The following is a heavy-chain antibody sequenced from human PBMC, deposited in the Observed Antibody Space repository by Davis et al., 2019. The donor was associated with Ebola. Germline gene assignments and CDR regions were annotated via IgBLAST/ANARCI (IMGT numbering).Heavy chain of an antibody. J-gene: IGHJ4*02. CDR1: RGTFTSDS. CDR2: IIPVFRTA. D-gene: IGHD2-15*01. CDR3: AHLGPQRYCSGGGCHGYLDY. Sequence: SVKVSCKPSRGTFTSDSVSWVRQAPGQGLEWMGGIIPVFRTANYAQKFQGRVTITADESTRTAYMELNGLRSEDTAVYYCAHLGPQRYCSGGGCHGYLDYWGQGTLVSVSS. V-gene: IGHV1-69*13.